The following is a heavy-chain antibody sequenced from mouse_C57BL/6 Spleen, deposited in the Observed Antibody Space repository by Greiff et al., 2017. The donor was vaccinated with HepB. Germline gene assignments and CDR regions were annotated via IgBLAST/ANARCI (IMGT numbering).Heavy chain of an antibody. Sequence: EVQLMESGPGLVKPSQSLSLTCSVTGYSITSGYYWNWIRQFPGNKLEWMGYISYDGSNNYNPSLKNRISITRDTSKNQFFLKLNSVTTEDTATYYCARGGDYGDVYYFDYWGQGTTLTVSS. V-gene: IGHV3-6*01. CDR3: ARGGDYGDVYYFDY. CDR1: GYSITSGYY. CDR2: ISYDGSN. D-gene: IGHD2-4*01. J-gene: IGHJ2*01.